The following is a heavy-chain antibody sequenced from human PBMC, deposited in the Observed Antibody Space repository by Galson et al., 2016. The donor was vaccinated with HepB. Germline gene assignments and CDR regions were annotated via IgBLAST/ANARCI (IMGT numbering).Heavy chain of an antibody. CDR1: GYTFTGYY. D-gene: IGHD1-26*01. V-gene: IGHV1-2*02. Sequence: SVKVSCKASGYTFTGYYIHWVRQAPGQGLEWMGWINPISGGTNYAQKFQGRVTMTRDTSITTAYLDLSSLTSDDTAVYYCARVVGLPIKDYWGQGTLVTVAS. CDR2: INPISGGT. CDR3: ARVVGLPIKDY. J-gene: IGHJ4*02.